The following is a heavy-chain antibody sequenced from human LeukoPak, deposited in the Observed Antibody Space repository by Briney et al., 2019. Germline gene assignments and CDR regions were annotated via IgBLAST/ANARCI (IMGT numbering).Heavy chain of an antibody. Sequence: PGGSLRLSCAASGFTFSSYSMNWVRQAPGKGLEWVSSTSSSSSYIYYADSVKGRFTISRDNAKNSLYLQMNSLRAEDTAVYYCARGGVPAAIRNFDYWGQGTLVTVSS. J-gene: IGHJ4*02. CDR2: TSSSSSYI. CDR1: GFTFSSYS. V-gene: IGHV3-21*01. CDR3: ARGGVPAAIRNFDY. D-gene: IGHD2-2*02.